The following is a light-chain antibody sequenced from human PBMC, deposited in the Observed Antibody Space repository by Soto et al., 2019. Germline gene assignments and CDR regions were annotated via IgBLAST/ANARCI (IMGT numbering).Light chain of an antibody. CDR3: HQYGSSQT. V-gene: IGKV3-20*01. J-gene: IGKJ1*01. CDR1: QTVGSSF. Sequence: ELTQSPGTLSLSPGERATLSCRASQTVGSSFLAWFQHKPGQAPRLLIYGASTRATGIPDRFSGSGCGTDFTLTISRLEPEDFAVYYCHQYGSSQTFGQGTKVDIK. CDR2: GAS.